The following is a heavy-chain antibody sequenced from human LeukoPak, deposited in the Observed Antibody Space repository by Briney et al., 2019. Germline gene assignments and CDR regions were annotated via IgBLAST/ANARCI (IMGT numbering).Heavy chain of an antibody. D-gene: IGHD3-22*01. CDR2: IYHSGST. CDR3: ARDKPYYYDSRAAIGAFDI. J-gene: IGHJ3*02. CDR1: GYSISSGYY. V-gene: IGHV4-38-2*02. Sequence: PSETLSLTCTVSGYSISSGYYWGWIRQPPGKGLEWIGSIYHSGSTYYNPSLKSRVTISVDTSKNQFSLKLSSVTAADTAVYYCARDKPYYYDSRAAIGAFDIWGQGTMVTVSS.